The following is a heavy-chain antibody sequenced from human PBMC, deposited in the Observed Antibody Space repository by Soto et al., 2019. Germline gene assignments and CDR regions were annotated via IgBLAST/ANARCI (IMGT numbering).Heavy chain of an antibody. CDR3: ARGRVDGGELDL. J-gene: IGHJ4*02. D-gene: IGHD1-26*01. CDR1: GFTFRTYG. Sequence: VQLVESGGGVVQPGRSLRLSCAASGFTFRTYGMYWVRQAPGKGLEWVAVIWYDASNKYYADSVKGRFTISRDNSGHTLYLQMNSLGAEDTAVYYCARGRVDGGELDLWGQGTLVTVSS. CDR2: IWYDASNK. V-gene: IGHV3-33*01.